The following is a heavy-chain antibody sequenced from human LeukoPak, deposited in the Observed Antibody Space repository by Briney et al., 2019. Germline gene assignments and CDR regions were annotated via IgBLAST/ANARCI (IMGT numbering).Heavy chain of an antibody. CDR3: ARDRGPYDFWSGFDY. CDR1: GFTFSSYA. Sequence: PGGSLRLSRAASGFTFSSYAMHWVRPAPGKGLEWVAVISYDGSNKYYADSVKGRFTISRDNSKNTLYLQMNSLRAEDTAVYYRARDRGPYDFWSGFDYWGQGTLVTVSS. CDR2: ISYDGSNK. V-gene: IGHV3-30-3*01. D-gene: IGHD3-3*01. J-gene: IGHJ4*02.